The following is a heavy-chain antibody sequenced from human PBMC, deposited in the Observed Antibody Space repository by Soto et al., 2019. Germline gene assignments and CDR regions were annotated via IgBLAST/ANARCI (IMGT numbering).Heavy chain of an antibody. V-gene: IGHV3-30*03. CDR2: ISYDGSNK. D-gene: IGHD3-9*01. CDR1: GFTFSSYG. CDR3: ATMQRYFDWLLHPPDY. Sequence: QVQLVESGGGVVQPGRSLRLSCAASGFTFSSYGMHWVRQAPGKGLEWVAVISYDGSNKYYADSVKGRFTISRDNSKNTLYLQMNSLRAEDTAVYYCATMQRYFDWLLHPPDYWGQGTLVTVSS. J-gene: IGHJ4*02.